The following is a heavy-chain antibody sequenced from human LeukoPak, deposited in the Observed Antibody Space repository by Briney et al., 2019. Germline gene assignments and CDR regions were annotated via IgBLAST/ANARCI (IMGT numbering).Heavy chain of an antibody. Sequence: GRSLRLSCAASGFTFSSYGMHWVRQAPGKGLEWVAVIWYDGSNKYYAGSVKGRFTISRDNPKNTLYLQMNSLRAEDTAVYYCARGFGYASDYWGQGTLVTVSS. CDR3: ARGFGYASDY. D-gene: IGHD3-10*01. CDR2: IWYDGSNK. V-gene: IGHV3-33*01. J-gene: IGHJ4*02. CDR1: GFTFSSYG.